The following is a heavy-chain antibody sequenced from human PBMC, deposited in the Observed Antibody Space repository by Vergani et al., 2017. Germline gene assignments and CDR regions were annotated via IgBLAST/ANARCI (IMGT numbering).Heavy chain of an antibody. CDR3: ARPDPNGSGSVCWFDL. Sequence: EVQLVESGGGLVQPGRSLRLSCAASGFTFDDYAMSWVRQAPGKGLEWVSAISGSGDNTYYAESVKGRFTISRDNSKNTLYLQMNSLRAEDTAVYYCARPDPNGSGSVCWFDLWGQGTLVTVSS. CDR1: GFTFDDYA. CDR2: ISGSGDNT. J-gene: IGHJ5*02. D-gene: IGHD3-10*01. V-gene: IGHV3-23*04.